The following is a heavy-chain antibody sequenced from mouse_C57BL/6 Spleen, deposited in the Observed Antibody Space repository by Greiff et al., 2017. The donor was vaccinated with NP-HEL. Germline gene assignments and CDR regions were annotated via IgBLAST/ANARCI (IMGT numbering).Heavy chain of an antibody. V-gene: IGHV1-15*01. Sequence: VQLQQSGAELVRPGASVTLSCKASGYTFTDYEMHWVKQTPVHGLEWIGAIDPETGGTAYNQKFKGKAILTADKSSSTAYMELRSLTSEDSAVYYCTRGSYGSNYFDYWGQGTTLTVSS. J-gene: IGHJ2*01. CDR3: TRGSYGSNYFDY. D-gene: IGHD1-1*01. CDR1: GYTFTDYE. CDR2: IDPETGGT.